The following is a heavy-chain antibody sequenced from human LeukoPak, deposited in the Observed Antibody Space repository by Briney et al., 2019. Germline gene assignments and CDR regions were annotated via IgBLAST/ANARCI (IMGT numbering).Heavy chain of an antibody. CDR1: GFTVSSTY. J-gene: IGHJ4*02. Sequence: GGSLRLSCAASGFTVSSTYMSWVRQSPGKGLEWVSVVYKDCKMFYIDSVKGRFAISRDTSKNTVYLQMNNLRAEDTAVYYCASRHCSGGDCYFAGADPFDHWGQGTLVTVSS. D-gene: IGHD2-21*01. V-gene: IGHV3-53*01. CDR2: VYKDCKM. CDR3: ASRHCSGGDCYFAGADPFDH.